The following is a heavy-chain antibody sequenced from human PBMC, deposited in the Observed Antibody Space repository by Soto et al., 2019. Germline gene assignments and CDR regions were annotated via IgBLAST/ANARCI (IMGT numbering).Heavy chain of an antibody. CDR3: ATNGAYYHGSAHKYLQQ. CDR1: VCCIITCCYY. J-gene: IGHJ1*01. CDR2: IYHSGTT. D-gene: IGHD3-10*01. Sequence: PSETRCRTCTFCVCCIITCCYYWSWIREQPWKCLECIGYIYHSGTTYYNPSLKSRVIISVDASKSQFSLKLSSVTAADTAVYSCATNGAYYHGSAHKYLQQCGKGHMVNVS. V-gene: IGHV4-31*03.